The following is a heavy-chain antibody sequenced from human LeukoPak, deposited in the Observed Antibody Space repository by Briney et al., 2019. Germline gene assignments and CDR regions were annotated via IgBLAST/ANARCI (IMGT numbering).Heavy chain of an antibody. CDR1: GDSVSSNSAA. V-gene: IGHV6-1*01. Sequence: QTLSLTCAISGDSVSSNSAAWNWIRQSPSRGLEWLGRTYYRSKWYNDYAVSVKSRITINPDTSKNQFSLQLNSVTPEDTAVYYCARAQDKTRGIAAAGIDYWGQGTLVTVSS. D-gene: IGHD6-13*01. CDR3: ARAQDKTRGIAAAGIDY. CDR2: TYYRSKWYN. J-gene: IGHJ4*02.